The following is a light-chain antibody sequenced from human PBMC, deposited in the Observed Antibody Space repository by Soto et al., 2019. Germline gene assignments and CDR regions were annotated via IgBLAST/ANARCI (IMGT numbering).Light chain of an antibody. CDR3: QQRSNWPST. V-gene: IGKV3-11*01. Sequence: EIVLTQSPDTLSLSPGDRATLSCRASQSVSSYLAWYQQKPGQAPRLLIYDASNRATGIPARFSGSGSGTDFTLTITSLEPEDFAVYYCQQRSNWPSTFGGGTKVEIK. CDR1: QSVSSY. CDR2: DAS. J-gene: IGKJ4*01.